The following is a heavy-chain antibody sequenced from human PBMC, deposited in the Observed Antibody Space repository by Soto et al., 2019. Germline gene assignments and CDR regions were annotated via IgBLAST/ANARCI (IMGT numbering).Heavy chain of an antibody. CDR2: FIPIFVSA. D-gene: IGHD2-15*01. V-gene: IGHV1-69*13. CDR1: GGTVSSYA. CDR3: ARDLSSDSTGFRWYDG. Sequence: SVKVSCKASGGTVSSYAITWVRQAPGKGLEWMGVFIPIFVSAHYAQKFQGRVTITADESTSTAYMELSGLRSEDTAIYYCARDLSSDSTGFRWYDGWGQGTRVTVSA. J-gene: IGHJ4*02.